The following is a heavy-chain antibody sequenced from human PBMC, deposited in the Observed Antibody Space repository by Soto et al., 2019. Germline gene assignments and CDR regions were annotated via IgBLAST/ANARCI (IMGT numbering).Heavy chain of an antibody. CDR2: FDPEDGET. Sequence: ASVKVSCKVSGYTLTELSMHWVRQAPGKGLVWMGGFDPEDGETIYAQKFQGRVTMTEDTSTDTAYMELSSLRSEDTAVYYCATPSYYYDSSGYSHGMDVWGQGTTVTVSS. V-gene: IGHV1-24*01. CDR1: GYTLTELS. CDR3: ATPSYYYDSSGYSHGMDV. J-gene: IGHJ6*02. D-gene: IGHD3-22*01.